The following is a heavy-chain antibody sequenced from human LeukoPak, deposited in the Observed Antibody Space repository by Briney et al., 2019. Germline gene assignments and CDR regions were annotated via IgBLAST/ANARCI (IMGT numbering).Heavy chain of an antibody. V-gene: IGHV1-46*01. Sequence: ASVKVSCKASGYPFTNYCIHWVRQVPGQGLEWMGIINPSSGSTRYAQKFQGRVTMSRDTSRSTVSMELSSLESEDTAVYYCARATRGYDTGRDLDSWGQGTLVTVSS. CDR3: ARATRGYDTGRDLDS. J-gene: IGHJ4*02. D-gene: IGHD3-10*01. CDR1: GYPFTNYC. CDR2: INPSSGST.